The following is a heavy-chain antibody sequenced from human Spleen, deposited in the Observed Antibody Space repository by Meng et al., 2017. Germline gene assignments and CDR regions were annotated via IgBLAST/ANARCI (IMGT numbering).Heavy chain of an antibody. CDR2: INHSGST. V-gene: IGHV4-34*01. Sequence: VLRTQWGAGRFMASDPLSLTCFVSGGSFRDYYWSWILQPPGKGLEWIGEINHSGSTNYNPSLESRATISVDTSQNTLSLKLSSATAADSAVYNCASGPTTMAHDFDYWGQGTLVTVSS. CDR1: GGSFRDYY. J-gene: IGHJ4*02. D-gene: IGHD4-11*01. CDR3: ASGPTTMAHDFDY.